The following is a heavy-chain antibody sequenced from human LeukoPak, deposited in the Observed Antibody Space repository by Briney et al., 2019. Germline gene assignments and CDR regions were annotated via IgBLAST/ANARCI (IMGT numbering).Heavy chain of an antibody. J-gene: IGHJ4*02. Sequence: AASVKVSCKASGYTFTGYYMHWVRQAPGQGLEWMGWINTNTGNPTYAQGFTGRFVFSLDTSVSTAYLQISSLKAEDTAVYYCARGKEVAGIDYWGQETLVTVSS. CDR2: INTNTGNP. D-gene: IGHD6-19*01. CDR1: GYTFTGYY. CDR3: ARGKEVAGIDY. V-gene: IGHV7-4-1*02.